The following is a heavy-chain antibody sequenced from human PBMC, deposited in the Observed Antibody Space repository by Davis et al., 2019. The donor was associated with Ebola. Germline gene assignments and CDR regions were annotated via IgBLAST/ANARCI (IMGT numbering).Heavy chain of an antibody. J-gene: IGHJ4*02. D-gene: IGHD5-18*01. CDR3: AREVVGYSYAPDY. CDR2: IKQDGSEK. CDR1: GFTFSSYW. V-gene: IGHV3-7*01. Sequence: GESLKISCAASGFTFSSYWMSWVRQAPGKGLEWVANIKQDGSEKYYVDSVKGRFTISRDNAKNSLYLQMNSLRAEDTAVYYCAREVVGYSYAPDYWGQGTLVTVSS.